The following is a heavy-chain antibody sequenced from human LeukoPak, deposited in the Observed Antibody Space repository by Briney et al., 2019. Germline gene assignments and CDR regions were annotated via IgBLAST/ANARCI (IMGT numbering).Heavy chain of an antibody. CDR3: ARCTASCYANAFDV. D-gene: IGHD2-2*01. J-gene: IGHJ3*01. CDR2: INGGGDDT. V-gene: IGHV3-23*01. Sequence: GGSLRLSCAASGFTFKNNAMTWVRQAPGKGVEWVSAINGGGDDTEYADSVKGRFTISRANSKNTLYLQMNNLRPEDSAVYYCARCTASCYANAFDVWGQGTSVTVS. CDR1: GFTFKNNA.